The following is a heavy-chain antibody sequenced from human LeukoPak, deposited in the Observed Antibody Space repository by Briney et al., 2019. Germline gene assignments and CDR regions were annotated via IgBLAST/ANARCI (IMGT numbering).Heavy chain of an antibody. CDR2: IYYSGST. D-gene: IGHD3-9*01. V-gene: IGHV4-39*01. J-gene: IGHJ6*03. CDR3: ARRVRYYDILTGYYYYYMDV. CDR1: GGSISSSSYY. Sequence: SETLSLTCTVSGGSISSSSYYWGWIRQPPGKGLEWIGSIYYSGSTYDNPSLKSRVTISVDTSKTQFSLKLSSVTAADTAVYYCARRVRYYDILTGYYYYYMDVWGKGTTVTISS.